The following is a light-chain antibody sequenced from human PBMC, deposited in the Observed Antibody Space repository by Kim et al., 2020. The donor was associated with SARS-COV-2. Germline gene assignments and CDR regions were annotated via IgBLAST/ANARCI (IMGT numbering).Light chain of an antibody. J-gene: IGLJ3*02. CDR2: DVS. CDR3: SSYTSSSTRV. Sequence: GQSITISCTGTSNDVGGYSYVSWYQHHPGKAPKLMIYDVSNRPSGVSNRFSGSKSGNTASLTISGLQAEDEADYYCSSYTSSSTRVFGGGTQLTVL. CDR1: SNDVGGYSY. V-gene: IGLV2-14*03.